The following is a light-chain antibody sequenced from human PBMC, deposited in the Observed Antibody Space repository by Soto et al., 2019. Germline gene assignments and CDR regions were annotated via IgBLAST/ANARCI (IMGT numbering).Light chain of an antibody. Sequence: DIQMTQSPSSLSASVGDRVTITCRASQRVGDYLNWYQQRPVKAPNLLIHSASSLQSGVPSRFSGSGSGKDFTLTISSLHPEDFATYYCQQSYSTPYTFGQGTKLEI. CDR1: QRVGDY. V-gene: IGKV1-39*01. J-gene: IGKJ2*01. CDR3: QQSYSTPYT. CDR2: SAS.